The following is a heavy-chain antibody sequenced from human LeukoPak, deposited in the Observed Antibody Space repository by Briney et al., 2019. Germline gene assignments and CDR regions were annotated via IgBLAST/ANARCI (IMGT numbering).Heavy chain of an antibody. CDR3: ARDPTVTNFHDAFDI. CDR2: IKQDGSQK. V-gene: IGHV3-7*05. J-gene: IGHJ3*02. Sequence: PGGSLRLSCAASGFTFSSYWMSCVRQAPGKGLEWVATIKQDGSQKEYVDFVKGRFTISRDNAKNSLYLQMNSLRAEDTAVYYCARDPTVTNFHDAFDIWGQGTMVTVSS. D-gene: IGHD4-17*01. CDR1: GFTFSSYW.